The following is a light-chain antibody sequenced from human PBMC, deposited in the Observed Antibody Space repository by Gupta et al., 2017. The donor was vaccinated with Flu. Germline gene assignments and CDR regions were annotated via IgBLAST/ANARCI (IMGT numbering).Light chain of an antibody. CDR3: QTWDGTTGV. Sequence: TCSGDRLGYNFVSWYQQKPGQSPVLVIYQDSKRPSGIPERFSGSNSENTATLTVSGTQAVDEADFYCQTWDGTTGVFGGGTKLTVL. CDR1: RLGYNF. J-gene: IGLJ2*01. CDR2: QDS. V-gene: IGLV3-1*01.